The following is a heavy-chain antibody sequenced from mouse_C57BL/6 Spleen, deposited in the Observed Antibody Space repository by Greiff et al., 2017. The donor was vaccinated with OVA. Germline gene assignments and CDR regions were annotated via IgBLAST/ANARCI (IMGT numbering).Heavy chain of an antibody. V-gene: IGHV5-9*01. J-gene: IGHJ1*03. Sequence: DVHLVESGGGLVKPGGSLKLSCAASGFTFSSYTMSWVRQTPEKRLEWVATISGGGGNTYYPDSVKGRFTISRDNAKNTLYLQMSSLRSEDTALYYCARHPYWYFDVWGTGTTVTVSS. CDR2: ISGGGGNT. CDR1: GFTFSSYT. CDR3: ARHPYWYFDV.